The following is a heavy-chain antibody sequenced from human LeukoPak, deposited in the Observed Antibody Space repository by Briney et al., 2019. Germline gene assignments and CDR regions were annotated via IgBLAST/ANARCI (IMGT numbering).Heavy chain of an antibody. D-gene: IGHD4-17*01. V-gene: IGHV1-8*01. CDR1: GYTFTSYD. CDR2: MNPNSGNT. Sequence: GASVTVSCKASGYTFTSYDINGVRQAAGQGVEGMGWMNPNSGNTDYAQKFQGRVTITRNTSISTAYMELSSLRSEDTAVYYCARVDYGDYVADYWGQGTLVTVSS. J-gene: IGHJ4*02. CDR3: ARVDYGDYVADY.